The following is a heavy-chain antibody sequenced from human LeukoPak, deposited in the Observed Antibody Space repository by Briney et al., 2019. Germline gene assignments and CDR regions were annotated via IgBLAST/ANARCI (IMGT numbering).Heavy chain of an antibody. CDR2: IIPIFGTA. D-gene: IGHD5-18*01. CDR1: GGTFSSYA. CDR3: ARTDPITPDTAMVPWGNWFDP. J-gene: IGHJ5*02. V-gene: IGHV1-69*13. Sequence: SVKVSCKASGGTFSSYAISWVRQAPGQGLEWMGGIIPIFGTANYAQKFQGRVTITADESTSTAYMELSSLRSEDTAVYYCARTDPITPDTAMVPWGNWFDPWGQGTLVTVSS.